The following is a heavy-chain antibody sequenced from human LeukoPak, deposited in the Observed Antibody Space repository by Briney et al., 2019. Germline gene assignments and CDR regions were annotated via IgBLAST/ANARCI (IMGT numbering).Heavy chain of an antibody. V-gene: IGHV4-39*01. D-gene: IGHD3-9*01. CDR1: GGSISSSSYY. Sequence: SETLSLTCTASGGSISSSSYYWGWIRQPPRKGLEWIGSSYYSGSTYYTPSLQSRVTISVDTSKTQFSLKLSSVTAADTAVYYCARQLRYFDWLLRSNFDYWGQGTLVTVSS. CDR3: ARQLRYFDWLLRSNFDY. CDR2: SYYSGST. J-gene: IGHJ4*02.